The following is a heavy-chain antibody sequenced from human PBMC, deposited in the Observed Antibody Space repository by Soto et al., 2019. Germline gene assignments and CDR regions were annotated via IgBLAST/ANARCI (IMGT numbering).Heavy chain of an antibody. J-gene: IGHJ4*02. D-gene: IGHD1-26*01. CDR2: INGRGNYI. CDR3: VREDGKVGTNSAFDY. V-gene: IGHV3-21*01. CDR1: GFTFSTYT. Sequence: GGSLRLSSASSGFTFSTYTMNWVRQAPGKGLEWVSSINGRGNYIYYAESVKGRFTISRDYVKNSLYLQMDRLRAEDTALYYCVREDGKVGTNSAFDYWGLGALVTVSS.